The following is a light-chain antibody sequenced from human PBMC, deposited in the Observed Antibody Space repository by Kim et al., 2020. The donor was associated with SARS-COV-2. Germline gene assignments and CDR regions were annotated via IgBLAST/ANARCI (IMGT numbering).Light chain of an antibody. CDR1: QSVSSSY. CDR2: GAS. CDR3: QQYGSSPPTT. J-gene: IGKJ5*01. Sequence: PVERATRACRASQSVSSSYLAWYQQKPGQAPSLRIYGASSRATGIPDRFSGGGSGTGFTLTISRLEPEDFAVYYCQQYGSSPPTTFGQGTRLEIK. V-gene: IGKV3-20*01.